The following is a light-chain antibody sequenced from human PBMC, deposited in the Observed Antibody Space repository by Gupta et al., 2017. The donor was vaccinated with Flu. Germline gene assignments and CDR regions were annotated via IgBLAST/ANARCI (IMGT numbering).Light chain of an antibody. Sequence: KVTISCSGGTFNVGKNYVSWYQRLPGTAPKLLIYDNNKRPSGIPDRFSVSKSGTSATLGITGLQTGDEADYYCGTWDATLSLVVFGGGTYLTVL. V-gene: IGLV1-51*01. CDR1: TFNVGKNY. J-gene: IGLJ2*01. CDR3: GTWDATLSLVV. CDR2: DNN.